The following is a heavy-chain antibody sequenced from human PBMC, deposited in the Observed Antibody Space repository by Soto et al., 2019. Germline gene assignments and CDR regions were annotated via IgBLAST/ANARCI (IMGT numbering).Heavy chain of an antibody. J-gene: IGHJ6*02. CDR1: GYTFTNYG. CDR3: ARAQGPAGYSSDPFRDYYYYYGMDV. CDR2: INAGNGNT. Sequence: GASVKVSCKASGYTFTNYGISWVRQAPGQGLEWMGWINAGNGNTKYSQKFQGRVTITRDTSASTAYMELSSLRSEDTAVYYCARAQGPAGYSSDPFRDYYYYYGMDVWGQGTTVTVSS. V-gene: IGHV1-3*01. D-gene: IGHD6-19*01.